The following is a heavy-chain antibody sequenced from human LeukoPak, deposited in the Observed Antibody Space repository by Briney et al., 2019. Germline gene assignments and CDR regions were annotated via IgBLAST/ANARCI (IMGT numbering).Heavy chain of an antibody. D-gene: IGHD3-3*01. V-gene: IGHV3-30-3*01. Sequence: GGSLRLSCAASGFTFSSYAMHWVRQAPGKGLEWVAVISYDGSNKYYADSVKGRFTISRDNSKNTLYLQMNSLRAEDTAVYYCAKDKAYYDFWSGYYYYGMDVWGQGTTVTVSS. CDR2: ISYDGSNK. CDR1: GFTFSSYA. J-gene: IGHJ6*02. CDR3: AKDKAYYDFWSGYYYYGMDV.